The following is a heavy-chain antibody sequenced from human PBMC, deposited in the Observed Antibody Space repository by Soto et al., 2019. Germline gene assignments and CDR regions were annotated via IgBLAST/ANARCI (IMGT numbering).Heavy chain of an antibody. Sequence: PSETLSLTCAVYGGSFSGYYWTWIRQPPGTGLEWIGEINHSGSTNYNPSLKSRVTISVDTSKNQFSLKLTSVTAADTAVYYCASHHLSALFDYWRQGTLVTVSS. CDR3: ASHHLSALFDY. CDR1: GGSFSGYY. J-gene: IGHJ4*02. CDR2: INHSGST. V-gene: IGHV4-34*01.